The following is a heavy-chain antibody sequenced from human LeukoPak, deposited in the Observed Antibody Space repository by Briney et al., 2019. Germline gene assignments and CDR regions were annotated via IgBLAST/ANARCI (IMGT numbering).Heavy chain of an antibody. D-gene: IGHD3-22*01. CDR3: ARVGEHYYDSSGYMLT. Sequence: SVKVSCKASGHTFTGYNIHWVRQAPGQGLEWMGRIIPILGIANYAQKFQGRVTITADKSTSTAYMELSSLRSEDTAVYYCARVGEHYYDSSGYMLTWGQGTLVTVSS. J-gene: IGHJ4*02. V-gene: IGHV1-69*02. CDR1: GHTFTGYN. CDR2: IIPILGIA.